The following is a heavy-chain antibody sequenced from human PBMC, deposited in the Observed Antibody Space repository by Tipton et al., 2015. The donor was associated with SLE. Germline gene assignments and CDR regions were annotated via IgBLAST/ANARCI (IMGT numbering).Heavy chain of an antibody. J-gene: IGHJ4*02. CDR1: GGSISSGDYY. D-gene: IGHD2-21*01. V-gene: IGHV4-30-4*01. Sequence: TLSLTCAVSGGSISSGDYYWSWIRQPPGKGLEWIGYIYYSGSTYYNPPLKSRVTISVDTSKNQFSLKLSSVTAADTAVYYCAREGFYSPGYWGQGTLVTVSS. CDR3: AREGFYSPGY. CDR2: IYYSGST.